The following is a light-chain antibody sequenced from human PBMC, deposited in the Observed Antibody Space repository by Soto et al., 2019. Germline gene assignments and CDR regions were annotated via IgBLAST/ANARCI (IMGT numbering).Light chain of an antibody. CDR1: QSISIY. V-gene: IGKV3-11*01. CDR2: DAS. Sequence: IVLTQSPATLSLSPGERATLSCRASQSISIYLAWYQQKPGQAPRLLIYDASNRATGIPARFSGSGSGTDFTLTISSLEPEDFGVYFCQHYGNSPPATFGQGTRLEI. J-gene: IGKJ5*01. CDR3: QHYGNSPPAT.